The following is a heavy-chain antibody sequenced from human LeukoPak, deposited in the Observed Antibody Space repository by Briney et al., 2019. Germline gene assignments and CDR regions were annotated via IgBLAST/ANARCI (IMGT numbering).Heavy chain of an antibody. CDR3: ARSVGSFYYFDY. Sequence: SETLSLTCTVSGGSISSYYWSWIRQPPGKGLEWIGYIYYSGSTNYNPSLKSRVTISVDTSKNQFSLKLSSVTAADTAVHYCARSVGSFYYFDYWGQGTLVTVSS. V-gene: IGHV4-59*01. CDR1: GGSISSYY. CDR2: IYYSGST. J-gene: IGHJ4*02.